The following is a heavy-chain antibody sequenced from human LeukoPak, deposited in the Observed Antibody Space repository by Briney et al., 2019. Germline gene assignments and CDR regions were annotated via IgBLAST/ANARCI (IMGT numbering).Heavy chain of an antibody. CDR2: INPSGGST. J-gene: IGHJ6*04. Sequence: GASVKVSCKASGYTFTSYYMHWVRQAPGQGLEWMGIINPSGGSTSYAQKFQGRVTMTRDTSTSTVYMELSSLRSEDTAVYYCARGGSDFEYYYYGMDVWGKGTTVTVSS. CDR1: GYTFTSYY. V-gene: IGHV1-46*01. D-gene: IGHD1-26*01. CDR3: ARGGSDFEYYYYGMDV.